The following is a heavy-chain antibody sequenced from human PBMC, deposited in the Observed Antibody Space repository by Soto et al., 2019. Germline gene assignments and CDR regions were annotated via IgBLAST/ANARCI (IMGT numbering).Heavy chain of an antibody. CDR1: GYTFTCYY. CDR2: INPNSGGT. J-gene: IGHJ5*02. Sequence: GASVKASCKASGYTFTCYYMHWVRQAPGQGLEWMGWINPNSGGTNYAQKFQGWVTMTRDTSISTAYMELSRLRSDDTAVYYCARGWYDFWSGKNWFDPWGQGTLVTVSS. D-gene: IGHD3-3*01. CDR3: ARGWYDFWSGKNWFDP. V-gene: IGHV1-2*04.